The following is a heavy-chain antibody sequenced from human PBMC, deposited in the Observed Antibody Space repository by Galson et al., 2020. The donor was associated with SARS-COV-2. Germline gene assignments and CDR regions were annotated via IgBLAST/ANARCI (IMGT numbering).Heavy chain of an antibody. Sequence: GESLKISCAASGFTFSTYTMNWVRQATGKGLEWVSSITSSSSYIYYADSVKGRFTISRDNAKNSLYLQMNSLRAEDTAVYYCARDVISVIITYVDYWGQGNLVTVSS. D-gene: IGHD3-22*01. V-gene: IGHV3-21*01. CDR3: ARDVISVIITYVDY. CDR1: GFTFSTYT. J-gene: IGHJ4*02. CDR2: ITSSSSYI.